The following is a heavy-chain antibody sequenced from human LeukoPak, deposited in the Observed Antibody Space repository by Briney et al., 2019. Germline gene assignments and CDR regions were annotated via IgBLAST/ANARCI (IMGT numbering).Heavy chain of an antibody. D-gene: IGHD1-26*01. CDR1: GYTFTGYY. CDR2: INPNSGGT. CDR3: AREVGGRPFRYYFDH. Sequence: GASVKVSCKASGYTFTGYYMHWVRQAPGQGLEWMGWINPNSGGTNYAQNFQGRVTMTRDTSISTAYMELTRLRSDDTAVYYCAREVGGRPFRYYFDHWGQGTLVTVSS. J-gene: IGHJ4*02. V-gene: IGHV1-2*02.